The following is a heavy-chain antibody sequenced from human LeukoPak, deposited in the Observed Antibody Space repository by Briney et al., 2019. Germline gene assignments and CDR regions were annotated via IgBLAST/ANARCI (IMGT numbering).Heavy chain of an antibody. D-gene: IGHD5-12*01. Sequence: GGSLRLSCAASGFTFSSYSMNWVRQAPGKGLEWVSYISSSSSTIYYADSVKGRFTISRDNSKNTLYLQMNSLRAEDTAVYYCASGYSGYDFDYWGQGTLVTVSS. CDR2: ISSSSSTI. CDR1: GFTFSSYS. V-gene: IGHV3-48*01. CDR3: ASGYSGYDFDY. J-gene: IGHJ4*02.